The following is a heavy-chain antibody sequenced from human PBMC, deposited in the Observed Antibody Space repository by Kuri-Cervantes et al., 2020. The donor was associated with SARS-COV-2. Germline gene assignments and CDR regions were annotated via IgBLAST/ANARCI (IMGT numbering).Heavy chain of an antibody. D-gene: IGHD2-21*01. CDR3: TSHEAYFSWFDP. V-gene: IGHV4-30-2*01. CDR2: IYHSGST. CDR1: GGSISSGGYY. J-gene: IGHJ5*02. Sequence: SETLSLTCTVSGGSISSGGYYWSWTRQPPGKGLEWFGYIYHSGSTYYNPYLKSRVTISVDRSKNQFSLKLSPVTAAATVVYYCTSHEAYFSWFDPWGQGTLVTVSS.